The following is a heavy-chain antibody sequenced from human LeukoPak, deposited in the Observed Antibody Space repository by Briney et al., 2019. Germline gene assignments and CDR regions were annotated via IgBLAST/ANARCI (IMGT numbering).Heavy chain of an antibody. CDR1: GFTFSSYG. D-gene: IGHD1-20*01. CDR2: IWYDGSKK. V-gene: IGHV3-33*06. CDR3: AKDFNRITGTLDY. J-gene: IGHJ4*02. Sequence: GGSLRLSCAASGFTFSSYGMHWVRQAPGKGLEWVAVIWYDGSKKYYADSVKGRFTISRDNSKNTLYLQMNSLRAEDTAVYYCAKDFNRITGTLDYWGQGTLVTVSS.